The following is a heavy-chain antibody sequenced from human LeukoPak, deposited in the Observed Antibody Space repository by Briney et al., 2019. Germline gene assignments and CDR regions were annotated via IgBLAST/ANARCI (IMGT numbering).Heavy chain of an antibody. V-gene: IGHV3-23*01. CDR2: ISGSGVST. CDR3: ANGGTYYDFWSGLSPHYYYYGMDV. D-gene: IGHD3-3*01. J-gene: IGHJ6*02. CDR1: GFTFSSYA. Sequence: GGSLRLSCAASGFTFSSYAMSWVRQAPGKGLEWVSAISGSGVSTYYADSVKGRFTISRDNSKNTLYLQMNSLRAEDTAVYYCANGGTYYDFWSGLSPHYYYYGMDVWGQGTTVTVSS.